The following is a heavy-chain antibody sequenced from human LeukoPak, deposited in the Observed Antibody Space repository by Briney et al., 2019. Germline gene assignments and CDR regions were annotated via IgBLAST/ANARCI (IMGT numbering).Heavy chain of an antibody. CDR1: DYSITSGDY. J-gene: IGHJ5*01. V-gene: IGHV4-38-2*01. Sequence: PSETLSLTCVVSDYSITSGDYWAWIRQPPGKGLEWIGSVYNSVSTSYNPSLKSRVTMSVDPSKNQLSLNLRSVTAADTAVYYCARNMSTEGWFDSWGRGTLVTVSS. CDR2: VYNSVST. D-gene: IGHD5/OR15-5a*01. CDR3: ARNMSTEGWFDS.